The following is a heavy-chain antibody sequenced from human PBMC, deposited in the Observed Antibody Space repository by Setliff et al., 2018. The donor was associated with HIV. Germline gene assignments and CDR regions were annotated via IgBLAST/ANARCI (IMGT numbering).Heavy chain of an antibody. V-gene: IGHV3-48*01. CDR3: ARDPTARGDAFDI. Sequence: GGSLRLSCAASGFTFSSYSMNWVRQAPGKGLEWVSYISSSSSTIYYADSVKGRFIISRDNAKKPLYLQMNRLRAEDTAVYYCARDPTARGDAFDIWGQGTMVTVSS. J-gene: IGHJ3*02. CDR2: ISSSSSTI. D-gene: IGHD4-17*01. CDR1: GFTFSSYS.